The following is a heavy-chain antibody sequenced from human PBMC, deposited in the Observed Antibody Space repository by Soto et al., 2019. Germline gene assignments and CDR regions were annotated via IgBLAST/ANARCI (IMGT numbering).Heavy chain of an antibody. D-gene: IGHD3-22*01. CDR3: ARPMRYYYDSSGQSAWFDP. J-gene: IGHJ5*02. Sequence: SVKVSCKASGGTFNSYAISWVRQAPGQGLEWMGGIIPIFGTAKYAQKFQGRVTITADESTSTAYMELSSLRSEDTAVYYCARPMRYYYDSSGQSAWFDPWGQGTLFTVSS. CDR1: GGTFNSYA. CDR2: IIPIFGTA. V-gene: IGHV1-69*13.